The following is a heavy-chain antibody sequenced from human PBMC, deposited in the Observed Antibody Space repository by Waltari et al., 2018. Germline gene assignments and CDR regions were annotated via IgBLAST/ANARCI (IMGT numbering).Heavy chain of an antibody. CDR2: IYYSGST. Sequence: QLQLQESGPGLVKPSETLSLTCTVSGGSISSSSYYWGWIRQPPGKGLEWIGSIYYSGSTYYNPSLKSRVTIAVDTSKNQFSLKLSSVTAADTAVYYCARDAPRSYDYWGQGTLVTVSS. D-gene: IGHD4-17*01. CDR3: ARDAPRSYDY. CDR1: GGSISSSSYY. J-gene: IGHJ4*02. V-gene: IGHV4-39*07.